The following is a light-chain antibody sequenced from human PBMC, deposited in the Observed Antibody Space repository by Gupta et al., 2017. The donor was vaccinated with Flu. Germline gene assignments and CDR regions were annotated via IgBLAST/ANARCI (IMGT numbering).Light chain of an antibody. Sequence: QSALTQPRSVSGSPGQSVTISCTGTSDDVGYYNFVSWYQQRPGKVPHLLIYDVDKRPSGVPDRFSGSKSDNTASLTISGLQAEDEADYYCCSYAGSIIWVFGGGTKLTVL. CDR1: SDDVGYYNF. V-gene: IGLV2-11*01. CDR3: CSYAGSIIWV. J-gene: IGLJ3*02. CDR2: DVD.